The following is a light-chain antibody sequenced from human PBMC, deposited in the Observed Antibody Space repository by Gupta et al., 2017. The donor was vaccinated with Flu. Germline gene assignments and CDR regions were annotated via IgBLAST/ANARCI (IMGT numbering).Light chain of an antibody. CDR3: QQSYCTTHT. CDR1: QSISSY. J-gene: IGKJ2*01. Sequence: TQLPQSRSSLSASVGDRVTITCRASQSISSYLNWYQQKPGKAPKLLIYAASSLQSGVPSRFSGSGSGTDFTLTISSLQPEDFATYYCQQSYCTTHTFGQGTKLEIK. CDR2: AAS. V-gene: IGKV1-39*01.